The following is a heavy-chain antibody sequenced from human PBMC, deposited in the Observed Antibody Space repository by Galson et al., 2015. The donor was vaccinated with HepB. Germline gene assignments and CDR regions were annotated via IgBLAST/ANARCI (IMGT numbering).Heavy chain of an antibody. V-gene: IGHV1-69*13. Sequence: SVKVSCKASGGTFSSYAISWVRQAPGQGLEWMGGIIPIFGTANYAQKFQGRVTITADESTSTAYMELSSLRSEDTAVYYCARGYCSSTSCYQAGYYYYGMDVWGQGTTVTVSS. CDR2: IIPIFGTA. J-gene: IGHJ6*02. CDR1: GGTFSSYA. D-gene: IGHD2-2*01. CDR3: ARGYCSSTSCYQAGYYYYGMDV.